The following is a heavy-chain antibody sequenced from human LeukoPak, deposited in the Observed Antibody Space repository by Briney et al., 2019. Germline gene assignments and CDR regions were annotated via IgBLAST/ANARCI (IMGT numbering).Heavy chain of an antibody. D-gene: IGHD3-3*01. CDR3: ARGPLETWFDP. J-gene: IGHJ5*02. CDR2: IYYSGST. V-gene: IGHV4-59*01. CDR1: GASISSYY. Sequence: PSETLSLTCTVSGASISSYYWSWIRQPPGKGLEWIGYIYYSGSTNYNPSLKSRVTISVDTSKNQFSLKLSSVTAADTAVYYCARGPLETWFDPWGQGTLVTVSS.